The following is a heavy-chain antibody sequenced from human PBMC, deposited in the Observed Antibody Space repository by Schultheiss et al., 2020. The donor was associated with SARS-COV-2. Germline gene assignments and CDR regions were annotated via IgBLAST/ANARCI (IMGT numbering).Heavy chain of an antibody. Sequence: ASVKVSCKASGYTFSRYPFNCVRQAPGQGLEWMGRINPNSGGTNYAQKLQGRVTMTRDTSISTAYMELSSLTSDDTAIYFCARSTAWSDNWFDPWGQGTLVTVSS. CDR2: INPNSGGT. J-gene: IGHJ5*02. CDR3: ARSTAWSDNWFDP. D-gene: IGHD2-8*02. CDR1: GYTFSRYP. V-gene: IGHV1-2*06.